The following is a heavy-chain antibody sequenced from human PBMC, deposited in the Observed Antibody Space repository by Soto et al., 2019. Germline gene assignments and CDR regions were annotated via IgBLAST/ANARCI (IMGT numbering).Heavy chain of an antibody. D-gene: IGHD3-3*01. CDR3: ARDWTYYVFWSGYYTPRSYYYYYGMDV. Sequence: PGGSLRLSCAASGFTFSSYWMSWVRQAPGKGLEWVANIKQDGSEKYYVESVKGRFTISRDNAKNSLFLQMNSLRAEDTAVYYCARDWTYYVFWSGYYTPRSYYYYYGMDVWGQGTTVTVSS. J-gene: IGHJ6*02. V-gene: IGHV3-7*01. CDR2: IKQDGSEK. CDR1: GFTFSSYW.